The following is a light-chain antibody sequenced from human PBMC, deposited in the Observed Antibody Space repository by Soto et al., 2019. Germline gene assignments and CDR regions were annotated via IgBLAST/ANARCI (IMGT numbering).Light chain of an antibody. CDR3: QQYDNLQYT. J-gene: IGKJ2*01. CDR2: DAS. Sequence: DIQMTQSPSSLSASVGDRVTITCQASHDITNYLNWYQQKPGKAPKLLIYDASNLETGVPSRFGGSGSGTDFTFTISSLQPEDIATYYCQQYDNLQYTFGQGTKLEIK. CDR1: HDITNY. V-gene: IGKV1-33*01.